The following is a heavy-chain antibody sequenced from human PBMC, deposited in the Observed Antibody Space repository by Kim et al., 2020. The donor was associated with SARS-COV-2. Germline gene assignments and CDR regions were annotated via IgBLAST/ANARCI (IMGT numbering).Heavy chain of an antibody. CDR1: GGSISSYY. J-gene: IGHJ3*02. CDR3: ARQGIVGATTAFDI. D-gene: IGHD1-26*01. CDR2: IYYSGST. Sequence: SETLSLTCTVSGGSISSYYWSWIRQPPGKGLEWIGYIYYSGSTNYNPSLKSRVTISVDTSKNQFSLKLSSVTAADTAVYYCARQGIVGATTAFDIWGQGTMVTVSS. V-gene: IGHV4-59*08.